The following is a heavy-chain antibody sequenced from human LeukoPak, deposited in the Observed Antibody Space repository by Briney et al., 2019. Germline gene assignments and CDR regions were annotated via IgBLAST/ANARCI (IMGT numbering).Heavy chain of an antibody. Sequence: PGGSLRLSCAASGFPFSSYWMSWVRQAPGKGLEWVGRIRTKIDGETRDYAAPVKGRFTISRDDSKTTLYLQMNSLKTEDSAVYYCTTERNWELLRPLGMDIWGQGTTVTVSS. CDR2: IRTKIDGETR. J-gene: IGHJ6*02. CDR3: TTERNWELLRPLGMDI. CDR1: GFPFSSYW. D-gene: IGHD1-26*01. V-gene: IGHV3-15*01.